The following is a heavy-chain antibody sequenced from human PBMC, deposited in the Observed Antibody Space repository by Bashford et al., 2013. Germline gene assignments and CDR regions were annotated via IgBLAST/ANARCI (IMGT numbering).Heavy chain of an antibody. V-gene: IGHV5-51*01. D-gene: IGHD3-22*01. CDR2: ILPADSRT. J-gene: IGHJ6*02. Sequence: WVRQMPGKGLEWMGVILPADSRTNYSPSFQGQVTMSVDKSLNTAYLQWRSLEASDTAIYYCARHHDYYDDGVYCAYGMDVWGQGTTVTVSS. CDR3: ARHHDYYDDGVYCAYGMDV.